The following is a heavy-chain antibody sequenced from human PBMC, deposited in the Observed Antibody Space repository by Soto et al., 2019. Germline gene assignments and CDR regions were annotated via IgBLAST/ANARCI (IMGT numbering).Heavy chain of an antibody. J-gene: IGHJ6*02. V-gene: IGHV1-69*12. CDR3: ARDIGSPLLGGNYYYITDF. CDR2: IIPLFRRP. CDR1: GGTFSSYA. D-gene: IGHD2-15*01. Sequence: QVQLVQSGAEVKEPGSSVKVSCQASGGTFSSYALSWVRQAPGQGLEWMGGIIPLFRRPDYAQKFQGRVTIAADESTGTAYVEQSRLRSEGTAIYYRARDIGSPLLGGNYYYITDFWGQETTITVSS.